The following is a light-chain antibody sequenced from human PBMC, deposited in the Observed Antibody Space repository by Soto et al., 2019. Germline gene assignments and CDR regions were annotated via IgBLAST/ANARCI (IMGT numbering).Light chain of an antibody. Sequence: QAVVTQPPSVSGAPGQRVTIFCTGTSSNIGAGYDVHWYQQLPGTVPKLLIYGSNNRPSGVPDRFSGSKSGTSASLDITGLQADDEATYYCQSYDSGLPWVFGGGTKVTVL. J-gene: IGLJ3*02. CDR2: GSN. CDR1: SSNIGAGYD. V-gene: IGLV1-40*01. CDR3: QSYDSGLPWV.